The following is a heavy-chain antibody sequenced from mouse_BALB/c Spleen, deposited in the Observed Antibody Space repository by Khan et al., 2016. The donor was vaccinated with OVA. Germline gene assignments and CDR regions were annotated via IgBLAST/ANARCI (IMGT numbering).Heavy chain of an antibody. D-gene: IGHD2-10*01. CDR1: GFSLTNYG. CDR2: IWSDGST. Sequence: VELVESGPGLVAPSQSLSITCTISGFSLTNYGVHWVRQPPGKGLEWLVVIWSDGSTAYNSALNSRLSIRQDKSKSQVFLKMNSLQTDDTAMYYCARQPYYHYYIMDYWGQGTSVTVSS. J-gene: IGHJ4*01. CDR3: ARQPYYHYYIMDY. V-gene: IGHV2-6-1*01.